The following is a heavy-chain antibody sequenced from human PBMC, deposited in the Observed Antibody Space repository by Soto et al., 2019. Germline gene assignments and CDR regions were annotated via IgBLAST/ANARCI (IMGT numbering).Heavy chain of an antibody. CDR3: ARDGYSSSLSLGWFGP. D-gene: IGHD6-13*01. CDR2: INPNSGNT. CDR1: GYTFTGYD. V-gene: IGHV1-2*02. J-gene: IGHJ5*02. Sequence: ASVKVSCKASGYTFTGYDMHWVRQAPGQGLEWMGWINPNSGNTNYAQKFQGRVTMTRNTSISTAYMELSRLRSDDTAVYYCARDGYSSSLSLGWFGPWGQGPLVTGSS.